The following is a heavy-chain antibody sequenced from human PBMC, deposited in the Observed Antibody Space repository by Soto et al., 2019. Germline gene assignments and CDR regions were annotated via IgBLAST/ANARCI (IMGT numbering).Heavy chain of an antibody. CDR3: ARVQPGTIDY. D-gene: IGHD1-1*01. Sequence: SETLSLTCTVSGGSISSYDWSWLQQPPGKGLEWIGYIYYSGSTNYNPSLKSRVTISVDTSKNQFSLKLSSVTAADTAVYYCARVQPGTIDYWGQGALVTVSS. V-gene: IGHV4-59*01. CDR2: IYYSGST. J-gene: IGHJ4*02. CDR1: GGSISSYD.